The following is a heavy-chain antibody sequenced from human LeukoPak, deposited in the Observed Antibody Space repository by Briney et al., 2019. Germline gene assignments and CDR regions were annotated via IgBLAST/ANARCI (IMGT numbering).Heavy chain of an antibody. CDR3: ARYEFWSGTDYYMDV. V-gene: IGHV1-2*02. Sequence: ASVKVSCKASGYTFTGYYMHWVRQAPGQGLEWMGWINPNSGGINYAQKFQGRVTMTRDTSISTAYMELSRLRSDDTAVYYCARYEFWSGTDYYMDVWGKGTTVTVSS. CDR1: GYTFTGYY. J-gene: IGHJ6*03. D-gene: IGHD3-3*01. CDR2: INPNSGGI.